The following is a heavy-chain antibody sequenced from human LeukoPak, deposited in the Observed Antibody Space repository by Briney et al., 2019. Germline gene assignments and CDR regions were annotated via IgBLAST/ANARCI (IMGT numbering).Heavy chain of an antibody. CDR1: GVSMSAYQ. CDR2: INTKGET. Sequence: SETLSLTCTVSGVSMSAYQWSWVRQSPEKGLEWIGCINTKGETSYNPSLKSRVTTSVDTSKSQFSLRLTSVTAADTAVYYCATSNDAKIGPFEHWGQGAPVTVSS. J-gene: IGHJ4*02. D-gene: IGHD1-1*01. CDR3: ATSNDAKIGPFEH. V-gene: IGHV4-4*09.